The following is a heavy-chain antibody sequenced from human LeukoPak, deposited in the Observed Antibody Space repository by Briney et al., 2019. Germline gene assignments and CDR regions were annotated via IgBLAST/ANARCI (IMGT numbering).Heavy chain of an antibody. CDR2: IYSGGST. Sequence: GGSLRLSCAASGFTVSSNYMSWVRQAPGKGLEWVSVIYSGGSTYYADPVKGRFTISRDNSKNTLYLQMNSLRAEDTAVYYCARVSSSSEDYYYYYMDVWGKGTTVTVSS. D-gene: IGHD6-6*01. CDR3: ARVSSSSEDYYYYYMDV. J-gene: IGHJ6*03. CDR1: GFTVSSNY. V-gene: IGHV3-53*01.